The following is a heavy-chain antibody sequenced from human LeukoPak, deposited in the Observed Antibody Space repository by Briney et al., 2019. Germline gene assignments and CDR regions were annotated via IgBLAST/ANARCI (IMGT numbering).Heavy chain of an antibody. V-gene: IGHV4-31*03. D-gene: IGHD4-17*01. CDR3: ARDPAVYGGYAAFDT. CDR2: IYYSGST. CDR1: GGSISSGGYY. J-gene: IGHJ3*02. Sequence: SQTLSLTCTVSGGSISSGGYYWSWIRQHPGKGLEWIGYIYYSGSTYYNPSLKSRVTISVDTSKNQFSLKLSSVAAADTAVYYCARDPAVYGGYAAFDTWGQGTMVTVSS.